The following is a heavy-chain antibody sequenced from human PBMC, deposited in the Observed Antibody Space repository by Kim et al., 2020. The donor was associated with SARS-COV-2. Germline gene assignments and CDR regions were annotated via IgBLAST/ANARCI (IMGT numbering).Heavy chain of an antibody. D-gene: IGHD3-10*01. CDR3: ARALGGFGESFDY. Sequence: SETLSLTCAVSGGSISSSNWWSWVRQPPGKGLEWIGEIYHSGSTNYNPSLKSRVTISVDKSKNQFSLKLSSVTAADTAVYYCARALGGFGESFDYWGQGTLVTVSS. CDR2: IYHSGST. V-gene: IGHV4-4*02. CDR1: GGSISSSNW. J-gene: IGHJ4*02.